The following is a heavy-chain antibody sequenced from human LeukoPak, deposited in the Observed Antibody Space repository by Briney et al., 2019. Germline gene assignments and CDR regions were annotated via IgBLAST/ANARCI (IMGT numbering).Heavy chain of an antibody. CDR2: ISIRSSSI. CDR3: ALSSSWYGGFFDY. V-gene: IGHV3-11*04. CDR1: GFTFSDYY. D-gene: IGHD6-13*01. J-gene: IGHJ4*02. Sequence: GGSLRLSCAASGFTFSDYYMTWIRQAPGKGLEWLSYISIRSSSIYYADSVKGRFTISRDNAKELLYLQMNSLRAEDTAVYYCALSSSWYGGFFDYWGQGTLVTVSS.